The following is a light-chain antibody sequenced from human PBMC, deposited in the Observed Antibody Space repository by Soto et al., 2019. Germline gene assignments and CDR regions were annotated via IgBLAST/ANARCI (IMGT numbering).Light chain of an antibody. CDR1: QSVSSTY. J-gene: IGKJ1*01. V-gene: IGKV3-20*01. Sequence: IVLPQSPAPLSLSPGERSTLSCMASQSVSSTYLAWYQQKPGQAPRLLIYGASNRATGIPDRFSGSGSGTDFTLTISRLEPEDFAVYYCQQYGSSPKTFGQGTKVDVK. CDR3: QQYGSSPKT. CDR2: GAS.